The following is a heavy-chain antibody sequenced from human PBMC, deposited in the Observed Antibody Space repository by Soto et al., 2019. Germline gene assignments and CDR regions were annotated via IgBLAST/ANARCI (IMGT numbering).Heavy chain of an antibody. CDR1: GDSINSSSYY. J-gene: IGHJ4*02. V-gene: IGHV4-39*01. D-gene: IGHD2-15*01. CDR3: ARHTPAISISDH. CDR2: IYYSGST. Sequence: SETLSLTCTVSGDSINSSSYYWVWIRQHPGKGLEWIGSIYYSGSTYYNPSLKSRVTISVDTSKNQFSLKLSSVTAADTAVYYCARHTPAISISDHWGQGTLVTVS.